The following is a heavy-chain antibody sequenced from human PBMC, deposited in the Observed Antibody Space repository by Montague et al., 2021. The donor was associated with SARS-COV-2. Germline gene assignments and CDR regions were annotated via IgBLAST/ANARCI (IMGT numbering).Heavy chain of an antibody. D-gene: IGHD3-3*02. CDR3: ARGQVPMFGVLIMLPAAGALDI. CDR2: INHSGST. J-gene: IGHJ3*02. V-gene: IGHV4-34*01. CDR1: DGSFSGYY. Sequence: SETLSLTCAVYDGSFSGYYWSWIRQPPGEGLEWIGEINHSGSTNYNPSLKSRVTISVDTSKNQFSLKLNSVSAADTAVYYCARGQVPMFGVLIMLPAAGALDIWGQGTMVTVSS.